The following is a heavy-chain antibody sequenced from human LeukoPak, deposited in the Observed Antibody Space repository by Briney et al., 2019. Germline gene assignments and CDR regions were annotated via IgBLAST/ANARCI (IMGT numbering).Heavy chain of an antibody. Sequence: PGGSLRLSCAASGFTFDDYAMHWVRQAPGKGLEWVSGISWNSGSIGYADSVKGRFTISRDNAKNSLYLQMNSLRAEDTALYYCALTYYYDSSGYLDAFDIWGQGTMVTVSS. J-gene: IGHJ3*02. CDR3: ALTYYYDSSGYLDAFDI. D-gene: IGHD3-22*01. CDR1: GFTFDDYA. CDR2: ISWNSGSI. V-gene: IGHV3-9*01.